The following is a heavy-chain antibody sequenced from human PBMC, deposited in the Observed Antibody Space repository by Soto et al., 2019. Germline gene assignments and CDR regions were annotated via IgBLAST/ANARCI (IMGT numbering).Heavy chain of an antibody. CDR1: CGSISSLY. D-gene: IGHD4-17*01. CDR2: IYYSGST. CDR3: ARGTTLVY. V-gene: IGHV4-39*07. J-gene: IGHJ4*02. Sequence: SDTLSLTCTVSCGSISSLYWGWIRQPPGKGLEWIGSIYYSGSTYYNPSLKSRVTISVDTSKNQFSLKLSSVTAADTAVYYCARGTTLVYWGQGTLVTVSS.